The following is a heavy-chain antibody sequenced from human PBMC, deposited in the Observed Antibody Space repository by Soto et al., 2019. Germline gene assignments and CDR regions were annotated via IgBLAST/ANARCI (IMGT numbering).Heavy chain of an antibody. J-gene: IGHJ5*02. CDR2: IDYSGTA. CDR3: ARDNSQNYGTPAASSWFHP. CDR1: SISVTNVF. D-gene: IGHD2-15*01. Sequence: SISVTNVFWGWVRQPPGKGLEWIGNIDYSGTAYFSPSLATRVTFHVDTSKNQFSLTLYSVTAADTAVYYCARDNSQNYGTPAASSWFHPWGQGTPVTVSS. V-gene: IGHV4-39*02.